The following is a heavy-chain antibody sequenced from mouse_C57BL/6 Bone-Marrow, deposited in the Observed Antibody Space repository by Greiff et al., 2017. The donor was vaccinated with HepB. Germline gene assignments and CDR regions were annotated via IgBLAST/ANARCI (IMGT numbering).Heavy chain of an antibody. CDR2: IDPENGDT. CDR1: GFNIKDDY. J-gene: IGHJ2*01. CDR3: TAMVTTEYFDY. D-gene: IGHD2-2*01. Sequence: VQLQQSGAELVRPGSSVKLSCTASGFNIKDDYMHWVKQRPEQGLEWIGWIDPENGDTEYASKFQGKATITADTSSNTAYLQLSSLTSEDTAVYYCTAMVTTEYFDYWGQGTTLTVSS. V-gene: IGHV14-4*01.